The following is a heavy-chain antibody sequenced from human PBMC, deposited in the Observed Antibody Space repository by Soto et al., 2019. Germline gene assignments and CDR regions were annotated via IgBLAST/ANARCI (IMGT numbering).Heavy chain of an antibody. V-gene: IGHV3-7*01. D-gene: IGHD3-16*01. CDR3: ASLGRHG. CDR1: GFTFIDSW. Sequence: PGGSLRLSCAASGFTFIDSWMDWVRQAPGKGPEWVANIKQDGSEKNYVDSVKGRFTISRDNAKNSLYLQMNSLRAEDTAVYYCASLGRHGWGQGTTVTVSS. CDR2: IKQDGSEK. J-gene: IGHJ6*02.